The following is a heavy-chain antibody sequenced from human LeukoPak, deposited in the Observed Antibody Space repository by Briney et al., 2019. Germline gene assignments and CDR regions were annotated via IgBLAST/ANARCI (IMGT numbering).Heavy chain of an antibody. CDR2: INPNSGGT. CDR1: GYTLTGYY. CDR3: AREGRWNYGLTDAFDI. J-gene: IGHJ3*02. Sequence: PGASVKVSCKASGYTLTGYYMHWVRQAPGQGLEWMGWINPNSGGTNYAQKFQGRVTMTRDTSISTAYMELSRLRSDDTAVYYCAREGRWNYGLTDAFDIWGQGTMVTVSS. D-gene: IGHD1-7*01. V-gene: IGHV1-2*02.